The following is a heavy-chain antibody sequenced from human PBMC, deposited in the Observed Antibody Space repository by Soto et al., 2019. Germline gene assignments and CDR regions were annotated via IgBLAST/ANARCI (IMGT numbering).Heavy chain of an antibody. CDR2: IKQDGSEI. V-gene: IGHV3-7*03. J-gene: IGHJ6*02. CDR3: ARGDFVTGTGGRYYYGGLNV. D-gene: IGHD2-21*02. Sequence: EVQLVESGGGLVQPGGSLRLSCAASGFTFSSYWMSWVRQAPGKGLEWVANIKQDGSEIHYVDFVKGRVTISRDNAKNSLYLQMDSLRVEDTAVYHCARGDFVTGTGGRYYYGGLNVWGRGTTVTVS. CDR1: GFTFSSYW.